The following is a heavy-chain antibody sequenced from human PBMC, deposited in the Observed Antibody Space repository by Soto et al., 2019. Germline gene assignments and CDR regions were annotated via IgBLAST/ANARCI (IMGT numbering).Heavy chain of an antibody. V-gene: IGHV4-34*01. CDR1: GGSFSGYY. Sequence: SETLSLTCAVYGGSFSGYYWSWIRQPSGKGLEWIGEINHSGSTNYNPSLKSRVTISVDTSKNQFSLKLSSVTAADTAVYYCARGGDIVVVPAASPLYYYMDVWGKGTTVT. CDR2: INHSGST. CDR3: ARGGDIVVVPAASPLYYYMDV. D-gene: IGHD2-2*01. J-gene: IGHJ6*03.